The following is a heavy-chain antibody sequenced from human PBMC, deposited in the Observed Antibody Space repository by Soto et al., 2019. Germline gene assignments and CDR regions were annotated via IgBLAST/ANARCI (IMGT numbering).Heavy chain of an antibody. Sequence: QVQLVQSGAEVKKPGSSVKVSCKASGGTFSSYAISWVRQAPGQGLEWMGGIIPIFGTANYAQKFQGRVTITADKSTRTAYMELSSLRSEDTAVYYCARGAAMYYYDSSGYYSSFDYWGQGTLVTVSS. V-gene: IGHV1-69*06. D-gene: IGHD3-22*01. J-gene: IGHJ4*02. CDR2: IIPIFGTA. CDR3: ARGAAMYYYDSSGYYSSFDY. CDR1: GGTFSSYA.